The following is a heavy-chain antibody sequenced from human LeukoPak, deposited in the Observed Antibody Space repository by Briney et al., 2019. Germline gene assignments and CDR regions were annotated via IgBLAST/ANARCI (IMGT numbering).Heavy chain of an antibody. D-gene: IGHD1-26*01. Sequence: GGSLRLSCAASGFTFSSYDMHWVRQAPGKGLGGVTVISYDGSNKYYGDAVKGRFTISRDNSKNTLYLKMNSLRAEDTAVYYCAKEGSNGDFDYWGQGTLVTVSS. CDR2: ISYDGSNK. CDR1: GFTFSSYD. V-gene: IGHV3-30*18. J-gene: IGHJ4*02. CDR3: AKEGSNGDFDY.